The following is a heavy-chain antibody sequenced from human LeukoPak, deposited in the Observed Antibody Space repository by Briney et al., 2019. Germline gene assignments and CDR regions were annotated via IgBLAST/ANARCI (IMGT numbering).Heavy chain of an antibody. J-gene: IGHJ4*02. CDR1: GGSISSYY. Sequence: SETLSLTCTVSGGSISSYYWNWIRQPPGKGLEWIGYIYYSGSTNYNPSLKSRVTISVDTSKNQFSLKLSSVTAADTAVYYCARGVNWNYFDYWGQGTLVTVSS. D-gene: IGHD3-22*01. CDR3: ARGVNWNYFDY. CDR2: IYYSGST. V-gene: IGHV4-59*01.